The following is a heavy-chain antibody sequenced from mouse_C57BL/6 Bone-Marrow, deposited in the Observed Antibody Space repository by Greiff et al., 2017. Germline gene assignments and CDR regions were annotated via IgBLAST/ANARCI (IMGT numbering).Heavy chain of an antibody. CDR1: GYTFTDYY. V-gene: IGHV1-26*01. CDR2: INPNNGGT. Sequence: EVQLQQSGPELVKPGASVKIPCKASGYTFTDYYMNWVKQSHGKSLEWIGDINPNNGGTSYNQKFKGKATLTVDKSSSTAYMELRSLTSEDSAVYYCARAGDYDGDWYFDVWGTGTTVTVSS. D-gene: IGHD2-4*01. CDR3: ARAGDYDGDWYFDV. J-gene: IGHJ1*03.